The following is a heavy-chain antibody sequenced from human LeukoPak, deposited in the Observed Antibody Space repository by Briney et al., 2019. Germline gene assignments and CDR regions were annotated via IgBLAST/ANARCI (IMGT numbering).Heavy chain of an antibody. CDR2: IYYSGST. J-gene: IGHJ4*02. Sequence: SETLSLTCTVPGGSISSSSYYWGWIRQPPGTGLEWIGSIYYSGSTYYNPSLKSRVTISVDTSKNQFSLKLSSVTAADTAVYYCARDFDYYDSSGYYTAYFDYWGQGTLVTVSS. CDR1: GGSISSSSYY. CDR3: ARDFDYYDSSGYYTAYFDY. V-gene: IGHV4-39*07. D-gene: IGHD3-22*01.